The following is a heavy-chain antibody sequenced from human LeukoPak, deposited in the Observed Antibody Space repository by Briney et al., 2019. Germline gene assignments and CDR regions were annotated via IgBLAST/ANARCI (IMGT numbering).Heavy chain of an antibody. CDR3: ARDAGGYYPDY. V-gene: IGHV4-39*02. CDR2: IFYSGST. D-gene: IGHD3-22*01. J-gene: IGHJ4*02. CDR1: GGSISSSSYF. Sequence: SGTLSLTCTVSGGSISSSSYFWGWIRQPPGKGLEWIGSIFYSGSTYYNPSLNSRVTISIDTSKNQFSLRLSSVTAADTAVYYCARDAGGYYPDYWGQGTLVTVSS.